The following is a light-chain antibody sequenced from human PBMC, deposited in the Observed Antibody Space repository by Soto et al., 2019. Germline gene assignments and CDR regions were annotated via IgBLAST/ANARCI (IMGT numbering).Light chain of an antibody. CDR3: QQYNNWPWT. CDR1: QSVSSN. V-gene: IGKV3-15*01. J-gene: IGKJ1*01. Sequence: EIVMTPSPATLSVSPGERATLSCRASQSVSSNLAWYQQKPGQAPRLLIYGASTRATGIPARFSGSGSGTESTLTISSLQSEDFAVYYCQQYNNWPWTFGQGTKVDIK. CDR2: GAS.